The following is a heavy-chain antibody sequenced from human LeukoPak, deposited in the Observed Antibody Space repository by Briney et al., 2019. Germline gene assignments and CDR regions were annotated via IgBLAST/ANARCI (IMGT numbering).Heavy chain of an antibody. J-gene: IGHJ3*02. CDR3: ASRPDIVVVVADAFDI. CDR2: ISAYNGNT. D-gene: IGHD2-15*01. V-gene: IGHV1-18*01. Sequence: ASVKVSCEASGYTFTSYGISWVRQAPGEGLEWMGWISAYNGNTNYAQKLQGRVTMTIDTSTSTAYMELRSLRSDDTAVDYCASRPDIVVVVADAFDIWGQGTMVTVSS. CDR1: GYTFTSYG.